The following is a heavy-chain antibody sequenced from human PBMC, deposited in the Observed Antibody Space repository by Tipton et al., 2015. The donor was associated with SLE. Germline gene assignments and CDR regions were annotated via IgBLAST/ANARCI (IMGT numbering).Heavy chain of an antibody. CDR1: GYSISSGYY. Sequence: TLSLTCAVSGYSISSGYYWGWIRQPPGKGLEWVGSIYHSGNTYYNPSLKSRVTISVDTSKNQFSLRLSSVTAADTAVYYCARPCTYCVGDCSPFAFDIWGQGPLVPVSS. CDR2: IYHSGNT. CDR3: ARPCTYCVGDCSPFAFDI. J-gene: IGHJ3*02. V-gene: IGHV4-38-2*01. D-gene: IGHD2-21*02.